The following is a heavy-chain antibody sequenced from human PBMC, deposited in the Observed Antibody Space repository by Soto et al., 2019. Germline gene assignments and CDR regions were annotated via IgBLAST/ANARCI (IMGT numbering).Heavy chain of an antibody. CDR3: AKGSQRWGSTTPEFDF. CDR1: GFSFPSSS. CDR2: ISSSGGST. V-gene: IGHV3-23*01. J-gene: IGHJ4*02. Sequence: GASLKISCAASGFSFPSSSMSWVRQAPGKGLEWVSTISSSGGSTYYADSVKGRFTVSRDNFKSTLFLQMNSLRVEDTAVYYCAKGSQRWGSTTPEFDFWGQGTLVTVSS. D-gene: IGHD3-16*01.